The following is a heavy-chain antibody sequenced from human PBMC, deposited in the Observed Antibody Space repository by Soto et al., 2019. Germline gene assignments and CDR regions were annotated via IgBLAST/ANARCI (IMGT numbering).Heavy chain of an antibody. V-gene: IGHV3-30*03. CDR3: AVAVAGPTAIGY. Sequence: GGSLRLSCAASGFTFSTYGMHWIRQAPGKGLEWVAIISYDGSHKYYADSVKGRFTISRDNAKNTLYLQMNSLRAEDTAVYYCAVAVAGPTAIGYWGQGTLVTVSS. D-gene: IGHD6-19*01. CDR1: GFTFSTYG. CDR2: ISYDGSHK. J-gene: IGHJ4*02.